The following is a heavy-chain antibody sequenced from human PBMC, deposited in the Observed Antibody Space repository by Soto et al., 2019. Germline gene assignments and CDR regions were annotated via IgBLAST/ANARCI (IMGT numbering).Heavy chain of an antibody. V-gene: IGHV4-59*01. D-gene: IGHD3-10*01. CDR1: GGSITSYF. CDR2: IYHSGST. Sequence: SETLSLTCTVSGGSITSYFWTWIRQPPGKGLEWIGYIYHSGSTNFNPSLKSRVTISIDTSKNQFSLNLNSVTAADTAVYYCARVQGVRFDPWGQGILVTVS. CDR3: ARVQGVRFDP. J-gene: IGHJ5*02.